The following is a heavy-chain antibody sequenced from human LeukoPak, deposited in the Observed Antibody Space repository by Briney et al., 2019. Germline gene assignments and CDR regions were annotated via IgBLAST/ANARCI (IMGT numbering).Heavy chain of an antibody. J-gene: IGHJ1*01. V-gene: IGHV3-9*01. Sequence: GGSLRLSCAASGFTFDDYAMHWVRQAPGKGLEWVSGISWNSGSIGYADSVKGRFTISRDNAKNSLYLQMNSLRAEDTALYYCAKAPYHYYDSTHFPHWGQGTLVTVSS. CDR1: GFTFDDYA. CDR2: ISWNSGSI. CDR3: AKAPYHYYDSTHFPH. D-gene: IGHD3-22*01.